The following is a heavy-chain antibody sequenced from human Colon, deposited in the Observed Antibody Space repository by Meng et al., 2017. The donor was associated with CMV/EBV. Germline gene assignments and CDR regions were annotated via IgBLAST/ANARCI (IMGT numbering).Heavy chain of an antibody. CDR1: GYTLTELS. D-gene: IGHD6-13*01. Sequence: ASGKVSCKVSGYTLTELSIHWVRQAPGKGLEWMGGFNPEDGERVYAQKFQGRVTMTDDTSTDTAYMELSSLRFEDTAVYYCASERLGAAAIPLDYWGQGTPVTVSS. V-gene: IGHV1-24*01. J-gene: IGHJ4*02. CDR3: ASERLGAAAIPLDY. CDR2: FNPEDGER.